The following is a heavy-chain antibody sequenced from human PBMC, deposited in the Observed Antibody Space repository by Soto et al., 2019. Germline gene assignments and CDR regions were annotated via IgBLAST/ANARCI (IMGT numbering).Heavy chain of an antibody. V-gene: IGHV4-30-2*01. Sequence: QLQLQESGSGLMKPSQTLSLTCAVSGGSISSGGYSWSWIRQPPGKGLEWIGYIYHSGSTYYNPSLKSRVTISVDRSKNQFSLKLSSVTAADTAVYYCARVKGCSSTSCYPFDPWGQGTLVTVSS. J-gene: IGHJ5*02. D-gene: IGHD2-2*01. CDR1: GGSISSGGYS. CDR2: IYHSGST. CDR3: ARVKGCSSTSCYPFDP.